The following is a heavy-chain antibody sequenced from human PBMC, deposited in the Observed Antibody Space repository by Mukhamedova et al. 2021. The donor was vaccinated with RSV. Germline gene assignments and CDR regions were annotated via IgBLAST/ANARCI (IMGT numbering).Heavy chain of an antibody. V-gene: IGHV3-48*03. CDR3: VGHSDY. J-gene: IGHJ4*02. CDR2: ISSSGDTM. Sequence: EWISHISSSGDTMYYADSVKGRLTISRDNAENSLYLQMNSLRVEDTAVYYCVGHSDYWVQGTLVTVSS.